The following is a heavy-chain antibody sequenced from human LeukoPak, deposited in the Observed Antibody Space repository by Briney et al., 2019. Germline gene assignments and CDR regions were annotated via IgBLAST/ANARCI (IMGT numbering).Heavy chain of an antibody. CDR1: GFSLSNYG. J-gene: IGHJ4*02. CDR3: ARWGGTRQFYFDH. CDR2: INYDGSNR. D-gene: IGHD3-16*01. V-gene: IGHV3-33*01. Sequence: GGSLRLSCAASGFSLSNYGLHWVRQGPGKGLEWLAVINYDGSNRYYADSVKGRFTISKDSSENTLYLQMNRLRADDTAIYYCARWGGTRQFYFDHWGQGTLATVSS.